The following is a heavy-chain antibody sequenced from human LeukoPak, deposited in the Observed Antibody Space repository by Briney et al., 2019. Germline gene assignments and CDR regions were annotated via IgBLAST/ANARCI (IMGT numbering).Heavy chain of an antibody. J-gene: IGHJ6*03. V-gene: IGHV3-11*04. CDR3: AREGTGRYYYYYYMDV. Sequence: GGSLRLSCAASGFTFSDYYMSWIRQAPGKGLEWVSYISSSGSTIYYADSVKGRFTISRDNAKNSLYLQMNSLRAGDTAVYYCAREGTGRYYYYYYMDVWGKGTTVTISS. CDR1: GFTFSDYY. CDR2: ISSSGSTI. D-gene: IGHD1-1*01.